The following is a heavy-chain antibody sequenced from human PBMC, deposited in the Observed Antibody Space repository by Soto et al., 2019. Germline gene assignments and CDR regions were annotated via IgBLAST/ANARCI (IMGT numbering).Heavy chain of an antibody. D-gene: IGHD1-7*01. CDR3: ARDMTRTVVPYFDF. CDR2: IIPISGAA. CDR1: GGTFSNYV. V-gene: IGHV1-69*06. Sequence: QVQLVQSGAEVKKPGSSVKVSCKASGGTFSNYVVNWVRQAPGQGLEWMGRIIPISGAANYAQKFQVRVTITADKSTSTSYMELSSLRSEDTAVYYCARDMTRTVVPYFDFWGQGTLVTVSS. J-gene: IGHJ4*02.